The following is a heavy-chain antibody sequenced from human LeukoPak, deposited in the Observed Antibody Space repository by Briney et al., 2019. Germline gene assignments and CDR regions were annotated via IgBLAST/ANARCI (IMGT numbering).Heavy chain of an antibody. J-gene: IGHJ4*02. CDR2: ISGSGGST. D-gene: IGHD3-10*01. CDR3: AKAGGSGIYSIPRYFDY. CDR1: GFTFSSYA. V-gene: IGHV3-23*01. Sequence: PGGSLRLSCAASGFTFSSYAMTWVRQAPGKGLEWVSTISGSGGSTYYADSVKGRFTVSRDNSKNTLFLQMNSLRAEDTAVYYCAKAGGSGIYSIPRYFDYWGQGTLVTVSS.